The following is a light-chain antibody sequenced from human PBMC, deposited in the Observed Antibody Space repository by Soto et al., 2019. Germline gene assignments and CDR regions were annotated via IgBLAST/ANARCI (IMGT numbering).Light chain of an antibody. Sequence: QSVLTQPASVSGSPGQSITISCTGTSSDVGSYNLVSWYQQHPGKAPKLMIYEVNKRPSGVSNRFSGSKSGNTASLTISGLQAEDEADYYCCPYAGDSTVLFVGGTKLTVL. J-gene: IGLJ2*01. V-gene: IGLV2-23*02. CDR2: EVN. CDR3: CPYAGDSTVL. CDR1: SSDVGSYNL.